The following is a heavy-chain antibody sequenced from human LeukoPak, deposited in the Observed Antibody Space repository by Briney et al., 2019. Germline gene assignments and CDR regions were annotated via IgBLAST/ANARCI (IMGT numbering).Heavy chain of an antibody. J-gene: IGHJ4*02. CDR2: IKQDGSEK. V-gene: IGHV3-7*05. CDR3: ARGDY. Sequence: GRSLRLSCAVSGFTVSTNYMTWVRQAPGKGLEWVTNIKQDGSEKYYVDSVKGRFTISRDNAKNSLYLQMNSLRAEDTAVYYCARGDYWGQGTLVTVSS. CDR1: GFTVSTNY.